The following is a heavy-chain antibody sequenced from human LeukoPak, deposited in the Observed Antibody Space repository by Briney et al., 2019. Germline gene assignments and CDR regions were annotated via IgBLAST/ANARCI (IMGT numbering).Heavy chain of an antibody. CDR1: GFTFNSFA. Sequence: GGSLRLSCAASGFTFNSFAMTWVRQAPGKGLEWFSAISGSGGSTYYADSVKGRFTISRDNSKNTLYLQMNSLRAEDTAVYYCAKGAIAVAGNFDYWGQGTLVTVSS. CDR2: ISGSGGST. J-gene: IGHJ4*02. CDR3: AKGAIAVAGNFDY. V-gene: IGHV3-23*01. D-gene: IGHD6-19*01.